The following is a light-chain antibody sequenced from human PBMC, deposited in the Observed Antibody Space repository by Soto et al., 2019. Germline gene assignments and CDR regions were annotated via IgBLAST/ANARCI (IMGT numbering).Light chain of an antibody. CDR1: SSDVGGYNY. V-gene: IGLV2-14*01. CDR2: DVS. CDR3: NSYTSSSTLL. Sequence: QSVLTRPASVSGSPGQSITISCTGTSSDVGGYNYVSWYQQHPGKAPKLMIYDVSNRPSGVSNRFSGSKSGNTASLTISGLQAEDEADYYCNSYTSSSTLLFGGGTKLTVL. J-gene: IGLJ2*01.